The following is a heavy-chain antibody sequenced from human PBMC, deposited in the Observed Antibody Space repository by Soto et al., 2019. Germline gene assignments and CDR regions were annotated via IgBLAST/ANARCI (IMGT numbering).Heavy chain of an antibody. CDR3: ARGQVGATLYNWFGP. CDR1: GYTFTSYA. Sequence: GASVKVSCKASGYTFTSYAMHWVRQAPGQRLEWMGWINAGNGNTKYSQKFQGRVTITRDTSASTAYMELSSLRSEDTAVYYCARGQVGATLYNWFGPWGQGTLVTVSS. V-gene: IGHV1-3*01. CDR2: INAGNGNT. J-gene: IGHJ5*02. D-gene: IGHD1-26*01.